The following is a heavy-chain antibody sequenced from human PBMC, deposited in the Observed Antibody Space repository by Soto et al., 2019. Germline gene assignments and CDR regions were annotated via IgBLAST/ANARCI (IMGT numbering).Heavy chain of an antibody. CDR1: GFTFSSYW. Sequence: PGGSLRLSCAASGFTFSSYWMHWVRQAPGKGLVGVSRINSDGSSTSYADSVKGRFTISRDNAKNTLYLQMNSLRAEDTAVYYCARSPAWNGPDYWGQGTLVTVSS. CDR2: INSDGSST. J-gene: IGHJ4*02. V-gene: IGHV3-74*01. D-gene: IGHD1-1*01. CDR3: ARSPAWNGPDY.